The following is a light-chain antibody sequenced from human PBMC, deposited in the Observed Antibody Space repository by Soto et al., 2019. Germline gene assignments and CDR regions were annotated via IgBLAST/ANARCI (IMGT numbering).Light chain of an antibody. CDR3: QQRSSWPST. CDR2: ATS. Sequence: LLTQPPSTLSLSPGATATLSCWASQSVSSSLAWYQQKPGQAPRLLIYATSNRATGIPARFSGSGSGTDFTLTISSLEPEDFEVYYCQQRSSWPSTFGPGTKVDIK. V-gene: IGKV3-11*01. J-gene: IGKJ3*01. CDR1: QSVSSS.